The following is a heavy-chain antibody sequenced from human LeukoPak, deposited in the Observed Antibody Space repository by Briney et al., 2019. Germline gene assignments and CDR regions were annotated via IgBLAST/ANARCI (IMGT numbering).Heavy chain of an antibody. V-gene: IGHV4-59*01. J-gene: IGHJ4*02. D-gene: IGHD1-1*01. CDR2: THYSGST. Sequence: PSETLSLTCSVSGGSISSYYWNWIRQTPGKGLQWIGYTHYSGSTNYNPSLKNRVSISVDTSKNQFSLKLSSVTAADTALYYCARGNAYNWRFDFWGQGTLVTVSS. CDR3: ARGNAYNWRFDF. CDR1: GGSISSYY.